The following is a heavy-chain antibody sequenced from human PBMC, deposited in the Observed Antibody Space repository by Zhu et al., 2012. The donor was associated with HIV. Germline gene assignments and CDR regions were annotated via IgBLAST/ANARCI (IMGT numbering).Heavy chain of an antibody. J-gene: IGHJ3*01. CDR3: ARGGYYYNSLGAFDL. Sequence: QVQLQESGPGSVKPSKTLSLICSISGYSMRSGYYWGWIRQSPGKDLEWIGSIYHSGTTYYNPSLRSRVTILVDMSEKEFSLKLTPVTAADTAVYYCARGGYYYNSLGAFDLWGPRDNGHRFF. V-gene: IGHV4-38-2*02. CDR1: GYSMRSGYY. CDR2: IYHSGTT. D-gene: IGHD3-22*01.